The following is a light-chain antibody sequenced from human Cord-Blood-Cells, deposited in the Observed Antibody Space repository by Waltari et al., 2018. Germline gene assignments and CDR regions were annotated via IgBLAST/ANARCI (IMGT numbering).Light chain of an antibody. J-gene: IGKJ5*01. CDR2: DAS. V-gene: IGKV1-33*01. Sequence: DIQMTQSPSSLSASVGDCVTITCQASQDISNYLNWYQQKPGKAPKLLIYDASNLETGVPSRFSGSGSGTDFTFTISSQQPEDIATHYCQQYDNLPPDTFGQGTRLEIK. CDR1: QDISNY. CDR3: QQYDNLPPDT.